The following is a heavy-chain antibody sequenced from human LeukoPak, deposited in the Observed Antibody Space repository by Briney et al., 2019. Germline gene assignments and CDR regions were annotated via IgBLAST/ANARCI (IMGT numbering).Heavy chain of an antibody. CDR2: IYHSGST. Sequence: PSQTLSLTCTVSGGSISSGGYYWSWIRQPPGKGLEWIGYIYHSGSTYYNPSLKSRVTISVDRSKNQFSLKLSSVTAADTAVYYCARKRASGDYDFWSGYYPEYYFDYWGQGTLVTVSS. CDR3: ARKRASGDYDFWSGYYPEYYFDY. J-gene: IGHJ4*02. V-gene: IGHV4-30-2*01. D-gene: IGHD3-3*01. CDR1: GGSISSGGYY.